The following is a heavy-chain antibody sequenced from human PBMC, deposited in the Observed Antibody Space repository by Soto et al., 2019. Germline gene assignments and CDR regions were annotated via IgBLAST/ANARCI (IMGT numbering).Heavy chain of an antibody. CDR1: GGSISSYY. V-gene: IGHV4-59*08. Sequence: TLSLTCTVSGGSISSYYWSWIRQPPGKGLEWIGYIYYSGSTNYNPSLKSRVTISVDTSKNQFSLKLSSVTAADTAVYYCARHGRYCSSTSCYENWFDPWGQGTLVTVSS. J-gene: IGHJ5*02. CDR2: IYYSGST. CDR3: ARHGRYCSSTSCYENWFDP. D-gene: IGHD2-2*01.